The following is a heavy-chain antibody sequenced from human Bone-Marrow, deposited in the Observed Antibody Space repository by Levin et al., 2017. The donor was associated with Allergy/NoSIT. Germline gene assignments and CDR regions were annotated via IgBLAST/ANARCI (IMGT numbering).Heavy chain of an antibody. D-gene: IGHD3-22*01. V-gene: IGHV3-11*01. CDR2: ISSTGNTL. J-gene: IGHJ4*02. Sequence: LSLPCVASGFTLSDYYMSWIRQTPGKGLEWISYISSTGNTLSYAESVKGRFPVSRDNARTSLYLQMDSLRVEDTAVYYCARMIEGATFDYLGQGTLVTVSS. CDR1: GFTLSDYY. CDR3: ARMIEGATFDY.